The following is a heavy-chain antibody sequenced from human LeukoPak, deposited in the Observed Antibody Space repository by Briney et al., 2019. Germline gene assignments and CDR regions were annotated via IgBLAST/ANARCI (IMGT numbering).Heavy chain of an antibody. Sequence: PGGSLRLSCVASGFTFSAYWMTWVRQVPGKGLEWVANVGRDGSEKNYVDSVKGRFTISRDNAKKSLYLEMNSLRVEDTALYYCAKVGAWELQRVIENWGQGTLVTVSS. CDR1: GFTFSAYW. V-gene: IGHV3-7*01. CDR3: AKVGAWELQRVIEN. D-gene: IGHD1-26*01. J-gene: IGHJ4*02. CDR2: VGRDGSEK.